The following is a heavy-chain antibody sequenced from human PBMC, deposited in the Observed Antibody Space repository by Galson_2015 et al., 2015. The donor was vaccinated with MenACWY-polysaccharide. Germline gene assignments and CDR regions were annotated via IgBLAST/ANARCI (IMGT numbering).Heavy chain of an antibody. D-gene: IGHD3-3*01. CDR2: ISHDRSEE. CDR1: GFIFRDHG. Sequence: SLRLSCAASGFIFRDHGMHWDRQAPGKGLEWVAVISHDRSEEYYGDPVKGRFTISRDNSKNTLYLQMNNLRTEDTAVYYCAKVIDLWNGCDSWGHGTLVTVSS. V-gene: IGHV3-30*18. J-gene: IGHJ5*01. CDR3: AKVIDLWNGCDS.